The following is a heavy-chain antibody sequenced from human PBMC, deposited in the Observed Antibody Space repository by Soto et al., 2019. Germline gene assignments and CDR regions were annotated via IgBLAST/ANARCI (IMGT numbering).Heavy chain of an antibody. CDR2: VYNSGST. CDR1: GGSISSYY. Sequence: SETLSLTCTVSGGSISSYYWSWIRQPPGKGLEWIGYVYNSGSTNYNPSLKSRVTISIDTSKNQFSLKLTSLTATVTAVYYCARGGPSSKWLDPWGQGTLVTVSS. V-gene: IGHV4-59*01. J-gene: IGHJ5*02. CDR3: ARGGPSSKWLDP.